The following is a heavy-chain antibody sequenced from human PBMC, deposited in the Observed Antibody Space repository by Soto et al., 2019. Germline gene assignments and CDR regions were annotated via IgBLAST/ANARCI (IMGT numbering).Heavy chain of an antibody. CDR2: ITTGDDDT. V-gene: IGHV1-3*04. D-gene: IGHD1-26*01. J-gene: IGHJ4*02. Sequence: QVQLVQSGAEVKKPGASVKVYCKASGYTFTTYPMHWVRQAPGQRLEWMGRITTGDDDTKYAQNSQGRVTITKDTSASTAYMDLSRMRSEDTAVYYCAREVGTSLSYFDYWGQGTLVTVSS. CDR3: AREVGTSLSYFDY. CDR1: GYTFTTYP.